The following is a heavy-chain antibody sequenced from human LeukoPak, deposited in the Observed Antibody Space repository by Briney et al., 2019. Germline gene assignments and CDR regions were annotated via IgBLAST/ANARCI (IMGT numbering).Heavy chain of an antibody. CDR1: GGSISSSSYY. D-gene: IGHD3-3*01. CDR3: ARQFSIFGVVKHYYFDY. CDR2: IYSSGST. Sequence: RASETLSLTCTVSGGSISSSSYYWGWIRQPPGRGLEWIGTIYSSGSTYYNPSLKSRVTISVDTSKNQFSLKLSSVTAADTAVYYCARQFSIFGVVKHYYFDYWGQGTLVTVSS. V-gene: IGHV4-39*01. J-gene: IGHJ4*02.